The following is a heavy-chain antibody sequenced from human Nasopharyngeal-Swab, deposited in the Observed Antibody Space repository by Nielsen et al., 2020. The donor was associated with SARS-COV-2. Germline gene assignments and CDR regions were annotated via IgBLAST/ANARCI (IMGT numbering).Heavy chain of an antibody. D-gene: IGHD4-17*01. CDR2: ISAYSGNT. V-gene: IGHV1-18*01. CDR1: GYTFTSYG. CDR3: ARGIGFEGSYGDYHGAY. J-gene: IGHJ4*02. Sequence: ASVKVSCKASGYTFTSYGISWVRQAPGQGLEWMGWISAYSGNTNYAQKLQGRVTMTTDTSTSTAYMELRSLRSDDTAVYYCARGIGFEGSYGDYHGAYWGQGTLVTVSS.